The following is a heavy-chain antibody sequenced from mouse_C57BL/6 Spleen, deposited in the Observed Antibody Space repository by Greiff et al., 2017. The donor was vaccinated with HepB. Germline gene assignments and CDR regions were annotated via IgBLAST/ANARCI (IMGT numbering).Heavy chain of an antibody. V-gene: IGHV1-4*01. CDR1: GYTFTSYT. D-gene: IGHD1-1*01. CDR3: ARSLTFSYAMDY. CDR2: INPSSGYT. J-gene: IGHJ4*01. Sequence: VQLQQSGAELARPGASVKMSCKASGYTFTSYTMHWVKQRPGQGLEWIGYINPSSGYTKYNQKFKDKATLTADKSASTAYMQLSSLTSEDSAVYDCARSLTFSYAMDYWGQGTSVTVSS.